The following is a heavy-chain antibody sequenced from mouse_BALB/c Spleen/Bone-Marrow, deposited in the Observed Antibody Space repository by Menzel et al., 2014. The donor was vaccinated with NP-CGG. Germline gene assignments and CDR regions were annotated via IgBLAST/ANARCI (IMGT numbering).Heavy chain of an antibody. J-gene: IGHJ3*01. CDR1: GYTFTSSW. Sequence: QVQLKESGSVLVRPGASVKLSCKASGYTFTSSWMHWAKQRPGQGLEWIGEIHPSSGNTNYNEKFKGKATLTVDTSSSTAVVDLSSRTSEDSGVYYGARYWSGFAYWGQGTLVTVSA. V-gene: IGHV1S130*01. CDR2: IHPSSGNT. CDR3: ARYWSGFAY. D-gene: IGHD4-1*01.